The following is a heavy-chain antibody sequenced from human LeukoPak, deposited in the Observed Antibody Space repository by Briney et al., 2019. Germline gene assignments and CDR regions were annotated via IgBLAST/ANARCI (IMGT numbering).Heavy chain of an antibody. J-gene: IGHJ4*01. CDR1: GGTFSSYA. V-gene: IGHV1-69*04. Sequence: ASVKVSCKASGGTFSSYAFTWVRQAPGQGLEWMGRIITMHGIANYAQKFQGRVTMTADKSASTAYMELSSLRSEDTAVYYCARVRYCSSSTNCWDYFDYWGQGTLVTVSP. D-gene: IGHD2-2*01. CDR2: IITMHGIA. CDR3: ARVRYCSSSTNCWDYFDY.